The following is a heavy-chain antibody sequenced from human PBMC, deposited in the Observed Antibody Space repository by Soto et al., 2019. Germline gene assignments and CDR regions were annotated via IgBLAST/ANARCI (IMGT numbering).Heavy chain of an antibody. J-gene: IGHJ6*02. CDR2: IYYKSRWYN. CDR3: ARDWGYDPDPTYYYGMDV. Sequence: SQTLSLTCAISGDTVSTNTADWNWIGQSPSRDLKWLGRIYYKSRWYNDYSESLKSRIVIIPATSRNQFSLQLNSVIPEDTAVYYCARDWGYDPDPTYYYGMDVWGQGTKVTVSS. V-gene: IGHV6-1*01. CDR1: GDTVSTNTAD. D-gene: IGHD5-12*01.